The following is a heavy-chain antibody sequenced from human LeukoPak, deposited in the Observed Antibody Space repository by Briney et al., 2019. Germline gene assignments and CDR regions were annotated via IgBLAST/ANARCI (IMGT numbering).Heavy chain of an antibody. D-gene: IGHD3-22*01. J-gene: IGHJ6*02. V-gene: IGHV3-33*01. Sequence: GGSLRLSCAASGFTFSSYGMHWVRQAPGKGLEWVAVIWYDGSNKYYADSVKGRFTISRDNPKNTLYLQMNSLRAEDTAVYYCARVDAADNYYYYGMDVWGQGTTVTVSS. CDR2: IWYDGSNK. CDR1: GFTFSSYG. CDR3: ARVDAADNYYYYGMDV.